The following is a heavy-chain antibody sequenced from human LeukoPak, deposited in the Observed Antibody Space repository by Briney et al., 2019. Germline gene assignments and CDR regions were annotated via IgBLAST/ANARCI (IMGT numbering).Heavy chain of an antibody. CDR2: ISFDGKVS. Sequence: GGSLRLSCAASGFTFNRYGMHWVRQAPGKGLEWVAVISFDGKVSYYADSVKGRFTISRDNSKNTLDLQMNSLRPEDTAVYYCARDDLARYFDYWGQGTLVTVSS. J-gene: IGHJ4*02. CDR3: ARDDLARYFDY. D-gene: IGHD3/OR15-3a*01. CDR1: GFTFNRYG. V-gene: IGHV3-30*03.